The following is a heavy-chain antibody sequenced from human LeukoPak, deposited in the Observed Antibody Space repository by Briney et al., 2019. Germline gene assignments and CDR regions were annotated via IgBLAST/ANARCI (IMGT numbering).Heavy chain of an antibody. Sequence: GGSLRLSCSASGFTFSRYAMHWVRQAPGKGLEYVSGINDNGGRTHYGDSVKGRFSISRDNSKNTLHLQMSTLRAEDTALYYCGKDVGGSYAFDYWGQGILVTVAS. D-gene: IGHD1-26*01. CDR2: INDNGGRT. V-gene: IGHV3-64D*09. J-gene: IGHJ4*02. CDR3: GKDVGGSYAFDY. CDR1: GFTFSRYA.